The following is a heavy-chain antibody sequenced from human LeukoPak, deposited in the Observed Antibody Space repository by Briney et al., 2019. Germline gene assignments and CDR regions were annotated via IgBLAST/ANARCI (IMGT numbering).Heavy chain of an antibody. V-gene: IGHV3-9*01. Sequence: GGSLRLSCAASGFTFDDYAMHCVRQAPGKGLEWVSGISWNSGSIGYADSVKGRFTISRDNAKNSLYLQMNSLRAEDTAVYYCARGRVPPYYYGMDVWGQGTTVTVSS. CDR3: ARGRVPPYYYGMDV. J-gene: IGHJ6*02. CDR1: GFTFDDYA. CDR2: ISWNSGSI.